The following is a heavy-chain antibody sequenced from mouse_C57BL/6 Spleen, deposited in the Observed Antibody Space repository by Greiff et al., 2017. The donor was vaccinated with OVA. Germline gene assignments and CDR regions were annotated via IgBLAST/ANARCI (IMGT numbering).Heavy chain of an antibody. Sequence: EVKLEESGGGLVKPGGSLKLSCAASGFTFSDYGMHWVRQAPEKGLEWVAYISSGSSTIYYADTVKGRFTISRDNAKNTLFLQMTSLRSEDTAMYYCARKFDRRDAMDYWGQGTSVTVSS. CDR1: GFTFSDYG. CDR3: ARKFDRRDAMDY. V-gene: IGHV5-17*01. CDR2: ISSGSSTI. J-gene: IGHJ4*01.